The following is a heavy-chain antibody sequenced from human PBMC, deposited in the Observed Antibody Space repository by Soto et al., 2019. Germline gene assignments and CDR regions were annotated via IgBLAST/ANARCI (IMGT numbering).Heavy chain of an antibody. D-gene: IGHD3-10*01. CDR3: ARSGRPGYYYYIMDV. CDR1: GYTFTSYG. V-gene: IGHV1-18*01. J-gene: IGHJ6*02. Sequence: ASVKVSCKASGYTFTSYGISWVRQAPGQGLEWMGWISVYNGNTKYAQKLQRRVSMTTDTSTSTAYMELRSLRSDDSAVYYCARSGRPGYYYYIMDVWGQGTTVTVSS. CDR2: ISVYNGNT.